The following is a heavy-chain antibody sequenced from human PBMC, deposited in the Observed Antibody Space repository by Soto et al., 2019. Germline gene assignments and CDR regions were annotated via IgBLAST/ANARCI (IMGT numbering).Heavy chain of an antibody. CDR3: ARSRVLYPWYSGSYYYYYGMDF. Sequence: GGSLRLSCAASGFTFSSYWMHWVRQAPGKGLVWVSRINSDGSSTSYADSVEGRFTISRENTKNTLYLQMNSLRAEDAAVYYCARSRVLYPWYSGSYYYYYGMDFWGQGTTVTVSS. CDR1: GFTFSSYW. J-gene: IGHJ6*02. V-gene: IGHV3-74*01. D-gene: IGHD1-26*01. CDR2: INSDGSST.